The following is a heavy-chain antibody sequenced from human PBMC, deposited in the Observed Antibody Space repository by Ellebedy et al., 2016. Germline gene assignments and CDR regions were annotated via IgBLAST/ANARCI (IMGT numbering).Heavy chain of an antibody. J-gene: IGHJ5*02. D-gene: IGHD6-6*01. Sequence: GESLKISXKGSGYSFTSYWIGWVRQMPGKGLEWMGIIYPGDSDTRYSPSFQGQVTISADKSISTAYLQWSSLKASDTAMYYCARSKAYSSSSGHWFNPWGQGTLVTVSS. V-gene: IGHV5-51*01. CDR2: IYPGDSDT. CDR3: ARSKAYSSSSGHWFNP. CDR1: GYSFTSYW.